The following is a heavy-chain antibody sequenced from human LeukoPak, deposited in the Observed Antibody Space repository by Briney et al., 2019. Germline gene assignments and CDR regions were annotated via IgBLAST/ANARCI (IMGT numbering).Heavy chain of an antibody. V-gene: IGHV3-30*02. Sequence: RSGGSLRLSCVASGFTFSSYGMHWVRQAPGKGLEWVAFIRSDGSNKYYADSVKGQFTISRDNSENTLYLQMNSLRAEDTAVYYCAKDWRCTSTSCVYYYYMDVWGKGTTVSVSS. CDR2: IRSDGSNK. CDR3: AKDWRCTSTSCVYYYYMDV. J-gene: IGHJ6*03. D-gene: IGHD2-2*01. CDR1: GFTFSSYG.